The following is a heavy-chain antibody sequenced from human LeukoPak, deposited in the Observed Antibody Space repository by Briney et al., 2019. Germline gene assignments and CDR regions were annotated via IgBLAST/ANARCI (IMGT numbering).Heavy chain of an antibody. J-gene: IGHJ4*02. CDR3: ARETYCGGDCYVQYYFDY. D-gene: IGHD2-21*02. Sequence: GGSLRLSCAASGFTFSSYSMNWVRQAPGKGLEWVSSISSSSSYIYYADSVKGRFTISRDNAKNSLYLQMNSLRAEDTAVSYCARETYCGGDCYVQYYFDYWGQGTLVTVSS. CDR2: ISSSSSYI. CDR1: GFTFSSYS. V-gene: IGHV3-21*01.